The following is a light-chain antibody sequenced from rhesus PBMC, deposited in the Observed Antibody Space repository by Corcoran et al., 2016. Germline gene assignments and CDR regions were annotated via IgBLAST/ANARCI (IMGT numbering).Light chain of an antibody. V-gene: IGKV1-22*01. J-gene: IGKJ2*01. Sequence: DIQMTQSPSSLSASVGDTVTITCRASQSISSWLAWYQQKPGKPPKLPFYKASSLQSGVPSRLMGSGSGTDFTLTISSLQSEDFATYYCQQYSSSPYSFGQGTKVEIK. CDR2: KAS. CDR1: QSISSW. CDR3: QQYSSSPYS.